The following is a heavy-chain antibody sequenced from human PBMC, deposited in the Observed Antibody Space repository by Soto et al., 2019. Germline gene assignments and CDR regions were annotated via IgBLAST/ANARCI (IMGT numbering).Heavy chain of an antibody. Sequence: SETLSLTCTVSGGSISSSSYYWGWIRQPPGKGLEWIGSIYYSGSTYYNPSLKSRVTISVDTSKNQFSLKLSSVTAADTAVYYCARSYYYDSCGYYEGNYFDYWGQGTLVTVSS. CDR1: GGSISSSSYY. CDR2: IYYSGST. CDR3: ARSYYYDSCGYYEGNYFDY. V-gene: IGHV4-39*07. D-gene: IGHD3-22*01. J-gene: IGHJ4*02.